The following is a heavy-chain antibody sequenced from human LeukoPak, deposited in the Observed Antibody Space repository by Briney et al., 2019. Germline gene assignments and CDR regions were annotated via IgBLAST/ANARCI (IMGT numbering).Heavy chain of an antibody. J-gene: IGHJ4*02. V-gene: IGHV3-21*01. D-gene: IGHD5-12*01. CDR3: ARDRRGYSGYDGDFDY. CDR1: GFTFSSYN. Sequence: GGSPRLSCAASGFTFSSYNMNWVRQAPGKGLEWVSSISSSSSYIYYADSVKGRFTISRDNAKNSLYLQMNSLRAEDTAVYYCARDRRGYSGYDGDFDYWGQGTLVTVSS. CDR2: ISSSSSYI.